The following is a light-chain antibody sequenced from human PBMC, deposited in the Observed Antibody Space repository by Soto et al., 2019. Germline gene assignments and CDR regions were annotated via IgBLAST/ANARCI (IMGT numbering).Light chain of an antibody. CDR1: QSVSSRY. J-gene: IGKJ5*01. V-gene: IGKV3-15*01. CDR3: QQYNNWPSIT. CDR2: GAS. Sequence: EILLTQSPGTLSLSPGERATLSCRASQSVSSRYLAWYQQKPGQAPRLLIYGASTRATGIPARFSGSGSGTEFTLTISSLQSEDFAVYYCQQYNNWPSITFGQGTRLEIK.